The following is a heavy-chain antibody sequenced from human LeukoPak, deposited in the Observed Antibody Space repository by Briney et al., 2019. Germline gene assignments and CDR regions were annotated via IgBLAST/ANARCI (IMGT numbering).Heavy chain of an antibody. J-gene: IGHJ4*02. CDR3: ARRRRFGGNFDY. D-gene: IGHD3-10*01. Sequence: SETLSLTCTVSGGSISSSSYYWGWIRQPPGKGLEWIGEINHSGSTNYNPSLKSRVTISVDTSKNQFSLKLSSVTAADTAVYYCARRRRFGGNFDYWGQGTLVTVSS. V-gene: IGHV4-39*07. CDR2: INHSGST. CDR1: GGSISSSSYY.